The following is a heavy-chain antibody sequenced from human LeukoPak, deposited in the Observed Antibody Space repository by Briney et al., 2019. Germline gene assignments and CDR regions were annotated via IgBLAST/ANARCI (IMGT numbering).Heavy chain of an antibody. Sequence: GRSLRLSCAASGFTFSSYAMHWVRQAPGKGLEWVAVISYDGSNKYYADSVKGRFTISRDNSKNTLYLQMNSLRAEDTAVYYCARDRANWGLNWYFDLWGRGTLVTVSS. D-gene: IGHD7-27*01. CDR2: ISYDGSNK. V-gene: IGHV3-30-3*01. CDR3: ARDRANWGLNWYFDL. J-gene: IGHJ2*01. CDR1: GFTFSSYA.